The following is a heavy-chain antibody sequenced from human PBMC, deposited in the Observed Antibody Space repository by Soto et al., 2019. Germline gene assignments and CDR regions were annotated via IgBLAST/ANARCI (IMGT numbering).Heavy chain of an antibody. CDR2: IYTSGST. D-gene: IGHD4-4*01. Sequence: PSETLSRTCTVSGGSISSYYWSWIRQPAGKGLEWIGRIYTSGSTNYNPSLKSRVTMSVDTSKNQFSLKLSSVTAADTAVYYCARVVYSNYWTPNWFDPWGQGTLVTVSS. V-gene: IGHV4-4*07. CDR1: GGSISSYY. J-gene: IGHJ5*02. CDR3: ARVVYSNYWTPNWFDP.